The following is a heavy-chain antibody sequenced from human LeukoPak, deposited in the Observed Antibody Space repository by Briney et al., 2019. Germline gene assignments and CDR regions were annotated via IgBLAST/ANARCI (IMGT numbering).Heavy chain of an antibody. D-gene: IGHD3-22*01. J-gene: IGHJ4*02. V-gene: IGHV3-30*03. CDR2: ISYDGSNK. Sequence: GGSLRLSCAASGFTFSSYGMHWVRQAPGKGLEWVAVISYDGSNKYYADSVKGRFTISRDNSKNTLYLQMNSLRAEDTAVYYCARDIYYDSSGYYGSVYWGQGTLVTVSS. CDR1: GFTFSSYG. CDR3: ARDIYYDSSGYYGSVY.